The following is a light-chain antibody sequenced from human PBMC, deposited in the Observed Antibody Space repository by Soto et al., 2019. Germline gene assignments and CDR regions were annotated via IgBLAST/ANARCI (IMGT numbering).Light chain of an antibody. V-gene: IGLV2-14*01. Sequence: QSVLTQPASVSGSPGQSITISCTGTSGDVGNYHYVSWYQQHPGKVPKLMIYDVDNLPSAVSNRFSGSKSGNTASLTISGLQAEDEADYYCSSYTSSGTLVFGGGTKLTVL. CDR3: SSYTSSGTLV. J-gene: IGLJ2*01. CDR2: DVD. CDR1: SGDVGNYHY.